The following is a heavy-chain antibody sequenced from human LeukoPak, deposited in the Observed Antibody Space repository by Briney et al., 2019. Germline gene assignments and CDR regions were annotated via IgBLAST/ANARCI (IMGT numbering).Heavy chain of an antibody. J-gene: IGHJ4*02. D-gene: IGHD4-17*01. V-gene: IGHV3-48*02. CDR1: AFTLSNNS. Sequence: GRSLRLSCAPYAFTLSNNSMNWVRHAPGKGLEWVSYFSTRVRTISYTDSVKGRSAISTHNAKNPLYLQMNSLRDEDTAVYYCARDQDYGFDYWGQGTLVIVSS. CDR3: ARDQDYGFDY. CDR2: FSTRVRTI.